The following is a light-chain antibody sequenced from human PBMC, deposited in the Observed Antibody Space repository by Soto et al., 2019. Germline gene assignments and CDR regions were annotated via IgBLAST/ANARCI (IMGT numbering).Light chain of an antibody. J-gene: IGKJ2*01. CDR1: QTISTY. CDR3: QQSDSTPYT. V-gene: IGKV1-39*01. CDR2: DAS. Sequence: DIQMTQSPSSLSASVGDRVTITCRASQTISTYLNWYQQKPGEAPRLLIYDASSLLSGVPSRFSGSGSGTDFTLTIASLQPEDFSTYYCQQSDSTPYTFGQGTKVDIK.